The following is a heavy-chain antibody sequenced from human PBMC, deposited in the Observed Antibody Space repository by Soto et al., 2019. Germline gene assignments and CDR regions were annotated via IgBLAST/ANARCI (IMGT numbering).Heavy chain of an antibody. CDR2: SRNKANSYNT. V-gene: IGHV3-72*01. D-gene: IGHD1-26*01. CDR3: ARDTGGSYDY. Sequence: EVQLVESGGGLVQPGGSLRLSCAASGFTFSDYYMDWVRQVPGKGLEWLGRSRNKANSYNTEYAASVKGRFSISREYSKDSMYLQMNSLKTEDTAVYYCARDTGGSYDYWGQGALVTVSS. J-gene: IGHJ4*02. CDR1: GFTFSDYY.